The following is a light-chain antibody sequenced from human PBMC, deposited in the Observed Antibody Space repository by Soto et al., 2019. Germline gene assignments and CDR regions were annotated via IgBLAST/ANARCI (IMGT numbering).Light chain of an antibody. J-gene: IGLJ1*01. CDR3: SSYAGSTNYV. V-gene: IGLV2-8*01. CDR1: SSDIGGYNY. CDR2: EVS. Sequence: ALTQPPSASGSPGQSVTISCTGTSSDIGGYNYVSWYQQHPGKAPKLMIYEVSKRPSGVPDRFSGSKSGNTASLTVSGLQAEDEADYYCSSYAGSTNYVFGSGTKVTVL.